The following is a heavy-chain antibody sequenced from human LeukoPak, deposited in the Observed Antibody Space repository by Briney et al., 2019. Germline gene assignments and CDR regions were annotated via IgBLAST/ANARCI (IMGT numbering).Heavy chain of an antibody. CDR2: ISGSGDST. Sequence: GGSLRLSCTASGFTFGDYAMSWVRQAPGKGLEWVSSISGSGDSTYDADSVKGRFTITRDNSKNTLYLQMNSLRAEDTAVYYCARETPRRGETRDGYRWGQGTVVTVSS. V-gene: IGHV3-23*01. D-gene: IGHD5-24*01. CDR3: ARETPRRGETRDGYR. J-gene: IGHJ4*02. CDR1: GFTFGDYA.